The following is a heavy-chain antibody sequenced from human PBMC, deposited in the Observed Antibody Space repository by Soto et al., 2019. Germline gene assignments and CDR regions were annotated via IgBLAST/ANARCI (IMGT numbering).Heavy chain of an antibody. CDR3: ARAGDDCSTTSCYMIDY. V-gene: IGHV1-3*01. CDR2: INAGNGKT. Sequence: APRKGSCNASGYTFTTSANHREHHPPGQSLEWMGWINAGNGKTKYSQKFQDRVTITRDTSATTAYMELSSLTSEDTAVYYCARAGDDCSTTSCYMIDYWGQGTLVTVSS. CDR1: GYTFTTSA. J-gene: IGHJ4*02. D-gene: IGHD2-2*02.